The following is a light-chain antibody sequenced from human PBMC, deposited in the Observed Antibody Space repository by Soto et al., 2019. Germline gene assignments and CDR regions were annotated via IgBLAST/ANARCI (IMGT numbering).Light chain of an antibody. CDR2: AAS. CDR3: QQSYSIPYT. CDR1: QTISSY. Sequence: DIQVTQSPSSLSASVGDRVTITCRTSQTISSYLNWYQQRPGKAPQFLIFAASSLQSGVPSRFSGSGSGTDFTLTIVNLQPEDFATYYCQQSYSIPYTFGQGTK. J-gene: IGKJ2*01. V-gene: IGKV1-39*01.